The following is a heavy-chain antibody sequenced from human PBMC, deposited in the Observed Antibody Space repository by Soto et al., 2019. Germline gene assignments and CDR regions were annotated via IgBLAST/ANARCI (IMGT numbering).Heavy chain of an antibody. D-gene: IGHD6-6*01. Sequence: SLRLSCGASGCTIDHYAHHSIQPAPGKGLEWVSSVSWNSGSIVYADSVKGRFTISRDSAKKSLFLQMNSLRAEDTALYYWVKGSTYSSSSTFDFWGQGTLVTVSS. CDR2: VSWNSGSI. V-gene: IGHV3-9*01. CDR1: GCTIDHYA. CDR3: VKGSTYSSSSTFDF. J-gene: IGHJ4*02.